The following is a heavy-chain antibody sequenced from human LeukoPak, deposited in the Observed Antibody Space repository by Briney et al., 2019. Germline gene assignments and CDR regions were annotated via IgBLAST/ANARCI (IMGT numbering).Heavy chain of an antibody. J-gene: IGHJ5*02. Sequence: PGGSLRLSCAASGFTFRNYGMHWVRQAPGKGLEWVAVISSDGGTPYYADSVKGRFSISRDNSKNTVHLQMNSLRAEDTAVYYCARDLGQYYDTSDNWFDPWGQGTLVTVSS. V-gene: IGHV3-33*08. CDR1: GFTFRNYG. CDR3: ARDLGQYYDTSDNWFDP. D-gene: IGHD3-22*01. CDR2: ISSDGGTP.